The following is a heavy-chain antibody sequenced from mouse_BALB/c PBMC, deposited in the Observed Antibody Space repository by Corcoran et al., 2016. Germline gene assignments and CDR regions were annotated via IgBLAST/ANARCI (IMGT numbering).Heavy chain of an antibody. CDR1: GYTFTNYG. V-gene: IGHV9-3-1*01. CDR3: ARRASIRLRRYYAMDY. D-gene: IGHD2-4*01. J-gene: IGHJ4*01. CDR2: INTYTGEP. Sequence: QIQLVQSGPELKKPGETVKISCKASGYTFTNYGMNWVKQAPGKGLKWMGWINTYTGEPTYADDFKGRFAFSLETSASTAYLQINNLKNEDTATYVCARRASIRLRRYYAMDYWGQGTSVTVSS.